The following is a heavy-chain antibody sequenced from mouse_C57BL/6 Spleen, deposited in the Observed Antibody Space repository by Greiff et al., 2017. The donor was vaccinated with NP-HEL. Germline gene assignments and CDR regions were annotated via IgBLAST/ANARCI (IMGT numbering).Heavy chain of an antibody. V-gene: IGHV1-72*01. D-gene: IGHD1-1*01. J-gene: IGHJ2*01. CDR1: GYTFTSYW. CDR2: IDPNSGGT. Sequence: VKLQQPGAELVKPGASVKLSCKASGYTFTSYWMYWVKQRPGRGLEWIGGIDPNSGGTKYNEKFKSKATLTVDKPSSTAYMQLSSLTSEDSAVYYCARYGSSLDYWGQGTTLTVSS. CDR3: ARYGSSLDY.